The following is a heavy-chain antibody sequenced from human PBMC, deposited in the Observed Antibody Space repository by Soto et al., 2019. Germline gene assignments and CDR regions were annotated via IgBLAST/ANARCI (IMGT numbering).Heavy chain of an antibody. D-gene: IGHD1-1*01. V-gene: IGHV1-18*01. Sequence: VASVKVSCKTSGYGFTSYGISWVRQAPGQGLEWMGWISVFNSDTNYAQKLQGRVTMTSDTSTSTAYMELRSLRSDDTAVYYCAREGYLRYYFDYWGQGTLVTVSS. CDR1: GYGFTSYG. CDR3: AREGYLRYYFDY. CDR2: ISVFNSDT. J-gene: IGHJ4*02.